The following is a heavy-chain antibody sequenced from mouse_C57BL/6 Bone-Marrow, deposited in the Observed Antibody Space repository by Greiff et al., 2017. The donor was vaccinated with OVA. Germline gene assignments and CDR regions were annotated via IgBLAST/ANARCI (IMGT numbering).Heavy chain of an antibody. J-gene: IGHJ1*03. CDR1: GYTFTSYW. CDR2: IYPGNSDT. D-gene: IGHD2-1*01. CDR3: TRSGNRWCFDV. V-gene: IGHV1-5*01. Sequence: EVQLQQSGTVLARPGASVKMSCKTSGYTFTSYWMHWVKQRPGQGLEWIGAIYPGNSDTSYNQKFKGKAKLTAVTSASTAYMELSSLTNEDSAVYYCTRSGNRWCFDVWGTGTTVTVSS.